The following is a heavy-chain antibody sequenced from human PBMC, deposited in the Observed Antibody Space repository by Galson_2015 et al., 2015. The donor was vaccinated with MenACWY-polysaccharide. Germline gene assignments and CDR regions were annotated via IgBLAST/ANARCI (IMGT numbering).Heavy chain of an antibody. V-gene: IGHV3-23*01. J-gene: IGHJ4*02. D-gene: IGHD1-1*01. Sequence: SLRLSCAVSGFTFSSYVMSWVRQAPGRGLEWVSSITDSGSSTYYVDSVKGRFTISRDNSKNTLYLQMHDLRAEDTAVYYCVKAHETSGWNRGPGYWGQGTLVTVSS. CDR2: ITDSGSST. CDR1: GFTFSSYV. CDR3: VKAHETSGWNRGPGY.